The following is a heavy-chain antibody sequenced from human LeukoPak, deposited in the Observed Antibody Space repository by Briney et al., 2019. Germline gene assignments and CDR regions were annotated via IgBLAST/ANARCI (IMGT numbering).Heavy chain of an antibody. CDR2: IRYDGSNK. D-gene: IGHD5-18*01. V-gene: IGHV3-30*02. CDR1: GFTFSSYA. CDR3: AKGMARSRRPYSYGYVHFGP. Sequence: GGSLRLSCAASGFTFSSYAMHWVRQAPGKGLEWVAFIRYDGSNKYYADSVKGRFTISRDNSKNTLYLQMNSLRAEDTAVYYCAKGMARSRRPYSYGYVHFGPWGQGTLVTVSS. J-gene: IGHJ5*02.